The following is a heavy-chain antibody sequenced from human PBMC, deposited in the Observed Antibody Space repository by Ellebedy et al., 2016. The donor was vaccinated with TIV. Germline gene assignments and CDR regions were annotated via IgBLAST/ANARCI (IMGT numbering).Heavy chain of an antibody. CDR1: GGSISNSDYY. J-gene: IGHJ5*02. D-gene: IGHD1-14*01. Sequence: MPSETLSLTCTVSGGSISNSDYYRNWIRQPPGKGLEWIGSIYYSGSAYYNPSLKSRVTLSVDTSKNQFSLNLSSVTAADTAVYYCAREPALPRGRFDTWGQGTLVTVSS. CDR3: AREPALPRGRFDT. V-gene: IGHV4-39*07. CDR2: IYYSGSA.